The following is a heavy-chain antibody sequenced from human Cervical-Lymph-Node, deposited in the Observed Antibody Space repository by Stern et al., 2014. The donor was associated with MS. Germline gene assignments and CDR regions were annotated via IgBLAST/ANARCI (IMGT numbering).Heavy chain of an antibody. CDR1: GYTFTSYY. CDR3: ARDRTIAVAGIVANWFDP. J-gene: IGHJ5*02. V-gene: IGHV1-46*01. CDR2: INPSGGST. Sequence: QMQLVQSGAEVKKPGASVKVSCKASGYTFTSYYMHWVRQAPGQGLEWMGIINPSGGSTSCAQKFQGRVPMTRDTSTSTVYMELSSLRSEDTAVYYCARDRTIAVAGIVANWFDPWGQGTLVTVSS. D-gene: IGHD6-19*01.